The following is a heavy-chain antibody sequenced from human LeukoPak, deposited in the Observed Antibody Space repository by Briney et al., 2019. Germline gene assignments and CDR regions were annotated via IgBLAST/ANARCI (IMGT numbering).Heavy chain of an antibody. J-gene: IGHJ4*02. Sequence: SETLSLTCAVYGGSFSGYYWSWIRQPPGKGLEWIGEINHSGSTNYNPSLESRVIISVDTSKNQFSLKLTSVTAADTAIYFCARWGTYWGQGILVTVSS. CDR2: INHSGST. CDR3: ARWGTY. CDR1: GGSFSGYY. V-gene: IGHV4-34*01. D-gene: IGHD7-27*01.